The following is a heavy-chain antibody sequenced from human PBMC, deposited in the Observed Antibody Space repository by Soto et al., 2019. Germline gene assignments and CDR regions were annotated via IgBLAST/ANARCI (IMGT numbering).Heavy chain of an antibody. CDR3: ARDRVYSSSWPDY. D-gene: IGHD6-13*01. J-gene: IGHJ4*02. CDR1: GFTFSSYG. V-gene: IGHV3-33*01. CDR2: IWYDGSNK. Sequence: QVQLVESEGGVVQPGRSLRLSCAASGFTFSSYGMHWVRQAPGKGLEWVAVIWYDGSNKYYADSVKGRFTISRDNSKNTLFLQMNSLRAEDTAVYYCARDRVYSSSWPDYWGQGTLVTVSS.